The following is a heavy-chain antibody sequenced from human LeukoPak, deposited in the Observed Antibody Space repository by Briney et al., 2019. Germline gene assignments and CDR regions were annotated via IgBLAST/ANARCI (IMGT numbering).Heavy chain of an antibody. J-gene: IGHJ4*02. CDR3: ARDWVDVDTAMADTLYYFDY. V-gene: IGHV4-4*07. Sequence: SETLSLTCTVSGGSISSYYWSWIRQPAGKGLEWIGRIYTSGSTNYNPSLKSRVTMSVDTSKNQFSLKLSSVTAADTAVYYCARDWVDVDTAMADTLYYFDYWGQGTLVTVSS. CDR2: IYTSGST. CDR1: GGSISSYY. D-gene: IGHD5-18*01.